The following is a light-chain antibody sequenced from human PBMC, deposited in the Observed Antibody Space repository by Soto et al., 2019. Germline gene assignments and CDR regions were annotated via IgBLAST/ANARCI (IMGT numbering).Light chain of an antibody. CDR1: QAITNY. V-gene: IGKV1-27*01. Sequence: DIQITQSPSSLSASVGDRVTITCRASQAITNYLAWYQQKPGKVPKLLIFSASTLQPGVPSRFSGSGSGTEFTLTISNLQPEDVETYYCQKCNSDRLTFGQGTKVDIK. CDR3: QKCNSDRLT. CDR2: SAS. J-gene: IGKJ1*01.